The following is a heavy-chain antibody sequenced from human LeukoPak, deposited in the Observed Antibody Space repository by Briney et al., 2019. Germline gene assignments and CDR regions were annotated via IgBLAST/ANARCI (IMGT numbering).Heavy chain of an antibody. CDR1: GFTFSSYS. CDR2: ISSSSSYI. J-gene: IGHJ6*02. Sequence: GGSLRLSCAASGFTFSSYSMTWVRQAPGKGLEWVSSISSSSSYIYYADSVKGRFTISRDNAKNSLYLQMNSLRAEDTAVYYCARDKRAAAGTSYYYGMDVWGQGTTVTVSS. V-gene: IGHV3-21*01. CDR3: ARDKRAAAGTSYYYGMDV. D-gene: IGHD6-13*01.